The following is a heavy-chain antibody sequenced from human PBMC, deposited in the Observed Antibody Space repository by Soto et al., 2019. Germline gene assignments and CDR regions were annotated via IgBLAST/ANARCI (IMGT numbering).Heavy chain of an antibody. CDR2: ISFDGSRT. Sequence: QVQLVESGGGVVQPGRSLRLSCAASGFLLSNYAVHWVRQAPGKGLEWLGVISFDGSRTHYAGSMEGRFTISRDTSKNTLYLQMNSLRAEDTALYFCGREQNSGYYRTADYWGQGTLVTVSS. D-gene: IGHD3-22*01. J-gene: IGHJ4*02. CDR3: GREQNSGYYRTADY. V-gene: IGHV3-30*14. CDR1: GFLLSNYA.